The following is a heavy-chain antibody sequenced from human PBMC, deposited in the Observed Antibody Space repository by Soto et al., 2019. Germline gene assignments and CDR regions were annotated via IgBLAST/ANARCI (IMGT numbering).Heavy chain of an antibody. Sequence: GGSLRLSCAASGFTFSSYAMSWVRQAPGKGLEWVSAISGSGGSTYYADSVKGRFTISRDNSKNTLYLQMNSLRAEDTDVYYCAQAPDNYAFWSGYYSLGELYGMDVWGQGTTVTVSS. V-gene: IGHV3-23*01. CDR3: AQAPDNYAFWSGYYSLGELYGMDV. CDR2: ISGSGGST. D-gene: IGHD3-3*01. CDR1: GFTFSSYA. J-gene: IGHJ6*02.